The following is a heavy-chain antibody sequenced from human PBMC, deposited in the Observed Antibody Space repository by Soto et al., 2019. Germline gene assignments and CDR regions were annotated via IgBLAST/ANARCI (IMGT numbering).Heavy chain of an antibody. D-gene: IGHD6-6*01. CDR3: TREAPYSSSPYYYYYGMDV. J-gene: IGHJ6*02. CDR1: GFTFGDYA. CDR2: IRSKAYGGTT. V-gene: IGHV3-49*03. Sequence: GGSLRLSCTASGFTFGDYAMSWFRQAPGKGLEWVGFIRSKAYGGTTEYAASVKGRFTISRDDSKSIAYLQMNSLKTEDTAVYYCTREAPYSSSPYYYYYGMDVWGQGTTVTVSS.